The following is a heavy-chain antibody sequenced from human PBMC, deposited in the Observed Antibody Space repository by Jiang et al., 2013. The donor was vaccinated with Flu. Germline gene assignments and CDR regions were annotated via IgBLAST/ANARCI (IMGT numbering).Heavy chain of an antibody. CDR3: ARNFQGIYFDY. J-gene: IGHJ4*02. V-gene: IGHV4-31*03. Sequence: GLVKPSQTLSLTCTVSGGSISSSGTYWTWIRQLPGKGLEWIGYIYYSGFTNYNPSLKSRLTMSVDTSKNQFSLNLSSVTAADTAVYYCARNFQGIYFDYWGQGTLVTVSS. D-gene: IGHD3-3*01. CDR2: IYYSGFT. CDR1: GGSISSSGTY.